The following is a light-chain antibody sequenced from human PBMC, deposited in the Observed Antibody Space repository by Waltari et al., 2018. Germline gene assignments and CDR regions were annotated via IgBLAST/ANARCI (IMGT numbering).Light chain of an antibody. J-gene: IGKJ1*01. CDR2: ASS. V-gene: IGKV1-8*01. CDR3: QQYYTYPRT. Sequence: AIRMTQSPSSFSASKGDRVTITCRANQNIGSYLAWYQQKPGKVPKLLIYASSTLQSGVPSRFSGSGSGTDFTLTISCLQSEDCATYYCQQYYTYPRTFGQGTFVEV. CDR1: QNIGSY.